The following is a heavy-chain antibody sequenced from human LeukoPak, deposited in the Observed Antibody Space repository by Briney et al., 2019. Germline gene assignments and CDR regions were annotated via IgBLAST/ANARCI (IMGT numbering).Heavy chain of an antibody. CDR2: INHSGST. D-gene: IGHD2-15*01. Sequence: ETLSLTCAVYGGSFSGYYWSWIRQPPGKGLEWIGEINHSGSTNYNPSLKSRVTISVDTSKNQFSLKLSSVTAADTAVYYCARGNLVAATPFDYWGQGTLVTVSS. V-gene: IGHV4-34*01. J-gene: IGHJ4*02. CDR3: ARGNLVAATPFDY. CDR1: GGSFSGYY.